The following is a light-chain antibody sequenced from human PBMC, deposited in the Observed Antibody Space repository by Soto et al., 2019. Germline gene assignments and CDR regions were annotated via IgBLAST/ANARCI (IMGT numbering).Light chain of an antibody. J-gene: IGKJ1*01. Sequence: EMVMTQSPATLSVSPGERATLSCGASQSVSSNLAWYQQKPGQAPRLLIYGASTRATGVPARFSGSGSGTEFTLTISSLQSEDFAVYHCQHYNSWPRTFGQGTKVESK. CDR3: QHYNSWPRT. CDR1: QSVSSN. V-gene: IGKV3-15*01. CDR2: GAS.